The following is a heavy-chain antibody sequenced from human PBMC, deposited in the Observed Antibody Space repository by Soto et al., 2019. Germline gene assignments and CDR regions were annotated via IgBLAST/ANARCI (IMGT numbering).Heavy chain of an antibody. CDR1: GFTFSSYG. CDR2: IWYDGSNK. D-gene: IGHD3-9*01. V-gene: IGHV3-33*01. Sequence: QVQLVESGGGVVQPGRSLRLSCAASGFTFSSYGMHWVRQAPGKGLEWVAVIWYDGSNKYYADSVKGRFTISRDNSKNTLYLQMNSLRAEDTAVYYCARERDILTGYDSDWYFDLWGRGTLVTVSS. CDR3: ARERDILTGYDSDWYFDL. J-gene: IGHJ2*01.